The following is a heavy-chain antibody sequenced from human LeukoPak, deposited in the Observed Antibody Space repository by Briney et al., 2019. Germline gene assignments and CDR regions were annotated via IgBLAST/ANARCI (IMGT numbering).Heavy chain of an antibody. Sequence: ASVKVSCKASGYTFTSYYMHWVRQAPGQGLEWMGIINPSGGSTSYAKKFQGRVTMTRDTSTSTVYMELSSLRSEDTAVYYCANSGSYLVFDYWGQGTLVTVSS. CDR3: ANSGSYLVFDY. CDR2: INPSGGST. CDR1: GYTFTSYY. J-gene: IGHJ4*02. D-gene: IGHD1-26*01. V-gene: IGHV1-46*01.